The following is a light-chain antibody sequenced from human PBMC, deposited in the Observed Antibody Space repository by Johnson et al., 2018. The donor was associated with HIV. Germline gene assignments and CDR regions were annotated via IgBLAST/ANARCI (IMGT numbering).Light chain of an antibody. J-gene: IGLJ1*01. Sequence: QSVLTQPPSVSAAPGQKVTISCSGSNSNIGNNYVSWYQQLPGTAPKLLIYDNNKRPSGIPDRFSGSKSGTSATLGITGLPTGAEANYYCGTWDSSLGGVFGTGTKVTVL. CDR1: NSNIGNNY. V-gene: IGLV1-51*01. CDR3: GTWDSSLGGV. CDR2: DNN.